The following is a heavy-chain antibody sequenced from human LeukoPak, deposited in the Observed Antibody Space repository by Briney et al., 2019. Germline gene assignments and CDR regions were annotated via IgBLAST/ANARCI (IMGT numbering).Heavy chain of an antibody. V-gene: IGHV3-23*01. CDR2: ISGSGGST. D-gene: IGHD3-22*01. CDR3: AKLVIISSGYYSFFDY. CDR1: GFTVSSNY. Sequence: GGSLRLSCAASGFTVSSNYMSWVRQAPGKGLEWVSAISGSGGSTYYADSVKGRFTISRDNSKNMLYLQMNSLRAEDTAVYYCAKLVIISSGYYSFFDYWGQGTLVTVSS. J-gene: IGHJ4*02.